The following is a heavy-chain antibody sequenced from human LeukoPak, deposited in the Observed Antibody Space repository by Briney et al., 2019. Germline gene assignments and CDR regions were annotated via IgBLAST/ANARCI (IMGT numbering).Heavy chain of an antibody. V-gene: IGHV3-23*01. CDR1: GFTFSNYA. D-gene: IGHD2-15*01. Sequence: GGSLRLSCAASGFTFSNYAMNWVRQAPGKGLEWVSTISGVGDSTYYAESVKGRFTMSRDNFKNTVYLQMNSLRVKDTAIYYCAKRADGCSGVSCYYYYMDVWGKGTTVTVSS. CDR3: AKRADGCSGVSCYYYYMDV. J-gene: IGHJ6*03. CDR2: ISGVGDST.